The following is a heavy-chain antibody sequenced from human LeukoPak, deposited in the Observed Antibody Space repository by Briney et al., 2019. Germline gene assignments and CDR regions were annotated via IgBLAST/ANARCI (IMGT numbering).Heavy chain of an antibody. CDR2: IYHSGST. J-gene: IGHJ4*02. D-gene: IGHD5-18*01. V-gene: IGHV4-38-2*02. CDR1: GYSISSGYY. CDR3: ARSRGHTAWDY. Sequence: SETLSLTCTVSGYSISSGYYWGWIRQPPGKGLEWIGSIYHSGSTYYNPSLKSRVTISVDTSKNQFSLKLSSVTAADTAVYYCARSRGHTAWDYWGQGTLVTASS.